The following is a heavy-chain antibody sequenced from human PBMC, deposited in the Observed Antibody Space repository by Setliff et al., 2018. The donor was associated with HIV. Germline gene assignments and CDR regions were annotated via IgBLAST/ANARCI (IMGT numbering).Heavy chain of an antibody. Sequence: PGGSLRLSCAASGFTFSSYAMSWVRQAPGKGLEWVSYISSSSTIYYADSVKGRFTISRDNAKNSLYLQMNSLRAEDTAVYYCATDSSGPLSHWGPGTLVTVSS. V-gene: IGHV3-48*04. CDR3: ATDSSGPLSH. D-gene: IGHD3-22*01. CDR2: ISSSSTI. J-gene: IGHJ4*02. CDR1: GFTFSSYA.